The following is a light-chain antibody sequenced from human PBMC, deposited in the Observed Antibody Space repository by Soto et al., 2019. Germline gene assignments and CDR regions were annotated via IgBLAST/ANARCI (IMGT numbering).Light chain of an antibody. Sequence: QSALTQPRSVSGSPGQSVTISCTGTSSDVGGYNYVSWCQQHPGKAPKLMIYDVSKRPSGVPDRFSGSKSGNTAPLTISGLQAEDEADYYCCSYAGSYTHVVFGGGTKLTVL. CDR2: DVS. J-gene: IGLJ2*01. V-gene: IGLV2-11*01. CDR3: CSYAGSYTHVV. CDR1: SSDVGGYNY.